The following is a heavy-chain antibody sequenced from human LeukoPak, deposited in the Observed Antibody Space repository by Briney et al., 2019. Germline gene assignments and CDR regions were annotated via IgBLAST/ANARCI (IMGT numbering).Heavy chain of an antibody. D-gene: IGHD6-19*01. CDR1: GDSVSSNSAA. CDR3: AREKSRGRFDY. Sequence: SQTLSLTCAISGDSVSSNSAAWNWIRQSASRGLEWLGRTYYRSKWYNNYAVSVKSRITINPDSSKNQVSLQLNSVTPEDTAIYYCAREKSRGRFDYWGQGTLVTVSS. V-gene: IGHV6-1*01. CDR2: TYYRSKWYN. J-gene: IGHJ4*02.